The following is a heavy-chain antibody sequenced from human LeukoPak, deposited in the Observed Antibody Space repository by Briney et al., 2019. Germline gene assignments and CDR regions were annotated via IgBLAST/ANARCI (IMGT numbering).Heavy chain of an antibody. V-gene: IGHV3-23*01. CDR2: ISGSGGNT. D-gene: IGHD2-15*01. Sequence: GGSLRLSCAASGFTFSSYAMSWVRQAPGEGLEWVSGISGSGGNTYYADSVKGQFTISRDNSKNTLYMQMNSLRAEDTAVHYCAKDRCSGGTCSAFDIWGQGTMVTVSS. CDR3: AKDRCSGGTCSAFDI. J-gene: IGHJ3*02. CDR1: GFTFSSYA.